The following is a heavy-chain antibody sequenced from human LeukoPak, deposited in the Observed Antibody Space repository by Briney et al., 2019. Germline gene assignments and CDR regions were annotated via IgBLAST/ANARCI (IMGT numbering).Heavy chain of an antibody. J-gene: IGHJ5*02. V-gene: IGHV3-53*01. CDR3: ARDKLLWFGELTSGNWFDP. D-gene: IGHD3-10*01. CDR1: GFTVSSNY. Sequence: GGSLRLSCAASGFTVSSNYMSWVRQAPGKGLEWVSVIYSGGSTYYADSVKGRFTISRDNSKNTLYLQMNSLRAEGTAVYYCARDKLLWFGELTSGNWFDPWGQGTLVTVSS. CDR2: IYSGGST.